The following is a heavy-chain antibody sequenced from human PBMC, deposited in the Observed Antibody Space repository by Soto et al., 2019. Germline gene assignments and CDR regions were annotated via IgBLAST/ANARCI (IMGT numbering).Heavy chain of an antibody. CDR1: GYSFSDYW. CDR2: IYPGDSDT. D-gene: IGHD3-10*01. Sequence: EVQLVQSGAEVKKPGESLMISCKASGYSFSDYWIGWVRQMPGRGLEWMGIIYPGDSDTRYSASFQGQVTISADKSISTTFLQWSSLKASDTAMYYCARDYYGSGSYYNGGDFDYWGQGTLVTVSS. J-gene: IGHJ4*02. CDR3: ARDYYGSGSYYNGGDFDY. V-gene: IGHV5-51*01.